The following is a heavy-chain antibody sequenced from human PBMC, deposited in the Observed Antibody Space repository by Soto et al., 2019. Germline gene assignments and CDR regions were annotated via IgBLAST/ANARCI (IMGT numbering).Heavy chain of an antibody. CDR2: ISNDGSNK. D-gene: IGHD3-22*01. Sequence: GGSLRLSCAASGFTFSSYAMHWVRQTPGKGLEWVAVISNDGSNKYYADSVKGRFTISRDNSKNTLYLQMNSLRAEDTAVYYCAKEWVYDSSGWSFDYWGQGTLVTVSS. CDR1: GFTFSSYA. V-gene: IGHV3-30*04. CDR3: AKEWVYDSSGWSFDY. J-gene: IGHJ4*02.